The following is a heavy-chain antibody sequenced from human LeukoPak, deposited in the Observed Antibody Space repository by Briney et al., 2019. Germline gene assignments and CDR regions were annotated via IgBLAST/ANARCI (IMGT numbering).Heavy chain of an antibody. CDR1: GGSISSHY. CDR3: AGTYYYDSSGYFLGWGPGYYYYMDV. V-gene: IGHV4-59*11. CDR2: IYYSGST. J-gene: IGHJ6*03. Sequence: PSETLSLTCTVPGGSISSHYWSWIRQPPGKGLEWIGYIYYSGSTNYNPSLKSRVTISVDTSKNQFSLKLSSVTAADTAVYYCAGTYYYDSSGYFLGWGPGYYYYMDVWGKGTTVTVSS. D-gene: IGHD3-22*01.